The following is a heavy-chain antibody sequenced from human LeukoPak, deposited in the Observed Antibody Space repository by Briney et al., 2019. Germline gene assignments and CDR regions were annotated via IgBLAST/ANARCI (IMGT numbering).Heavy chain of an antibody. CDR1: GFTFSSYN. J-gene: IGHJ4*02. V-gene: IGHV3-48*04. CDR3: ARAGSYYSFDY. Sequence: GGSLRLSCAASGFTFSSYNMNWVRQAPGQGLEWVSYISSSSSTIYYADSVKGRFTISRDNAKNSLYLQMNSLRAEDTAVYYCARAGSYYSFDYWGQGTLVTVSS. D-gene: IGHD1-26*01. CDR2: ISSSSSTI.